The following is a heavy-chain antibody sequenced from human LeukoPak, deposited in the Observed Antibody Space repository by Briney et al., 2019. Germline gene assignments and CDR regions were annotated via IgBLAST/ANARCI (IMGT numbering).Heavy chain of an antibody. CDR1: GGSISSYY. D-gene: IGHD1-26*01. J-gene: IGHJ1*01. V-gene: IGHV4-59*01. CDR3: ARGGGSYGIGYFQH. CDR2: IYHSGST. Sequence: LETLSLTCTVSGGSISSYYWSWIRQPPGKGLEWIGYIYHSGSTNYNPSLKSRVTISVDTSKNQFSLKLSSVTAADTAVYYCARGGGSYGIGYFQHWGQGTLVTVSS.